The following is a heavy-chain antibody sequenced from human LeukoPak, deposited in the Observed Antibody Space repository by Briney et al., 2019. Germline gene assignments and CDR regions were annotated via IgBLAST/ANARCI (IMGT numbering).Heavy chain of an antibody. CDR2: IYYSGST. J-gene: IGHJ4*02. CDR1: GGSISGGDYY. CDR3: NCLWGIVPAANLRDY. Sequence: SETLSLTCTVSGGSISGGDYYWSWIRQPPGKGLEWIGYIYYSGSTYYNPSLKSRVTISVDTSKNQFSLKLSSVTAADTAVYYCNCLWGIVPAANLRDYWGQGTLVTVSS. V-gene: IGHV4-30-4*03. D-gene: IGHD2-2*01.